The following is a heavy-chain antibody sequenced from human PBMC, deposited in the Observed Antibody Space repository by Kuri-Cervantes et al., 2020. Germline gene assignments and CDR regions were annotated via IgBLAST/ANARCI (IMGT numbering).Heavy chain of an antibody. CDR2: IKSKTDGGTT. J-gene: IGHJ3*02. CDR3: ILGIVGSWDDAFDI. CDR1: GFTFSNAW. Sequence: GGSLRLSCAASGFTFSNAWMSWVRQAPGKGLEWVGRIKSKTDGGTTDYAAPVKGRFTISRDDSKNTLYLQMNSLQTEDTAVYYCILGIVGSWDDAFDIWGQGTMVTVSS. V-gene: IGHV3-15*01. D-gene: IGHD1-26*01.